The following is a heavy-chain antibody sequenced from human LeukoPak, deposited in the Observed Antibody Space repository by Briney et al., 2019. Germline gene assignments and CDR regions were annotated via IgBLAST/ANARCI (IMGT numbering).Heavy chain of an antibody. CDR2: IYYSGST. Sequence: SETLSLTCTVSGGSISGDYYWSWIRQPPGKGLEWIGYIYYSGSTYYNPSLKSRVTISVDTSKNQFSLKLSSVTAADTAVYYCARGRDSYGLVPDYFDYWGQGTLVTVSS. CDR1: GGSISGDYY. CDR3: ARGRDSYGLVPDYFDY. D-gene: IGHD5-18*01. J-gene: IGHJ4*02. V-gene: IGHV4-30-4*01.